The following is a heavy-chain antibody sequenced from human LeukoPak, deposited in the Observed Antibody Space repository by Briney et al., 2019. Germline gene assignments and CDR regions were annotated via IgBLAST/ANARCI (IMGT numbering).Heavy chain of an antibody. Sequence: SETLSLTCTVSGGSISSYYWSWIRQPPGKGLEWIGNIYYTGSTNYNPSLKSRVTISVDTSKNQFSLKLSSVTAADTAVYYCARAFSSGWYPYSIGGLWFDYWGQGTLVTVSS. CDR3: ARAFSSGWYPYSIGGLWFDY. J-gene: IGHJ4*02. D-gene: IGHD6-19*01. CDR1: GGSISSYY. CDR2: IYYTGST. V-gene: IGHV4-59*01.